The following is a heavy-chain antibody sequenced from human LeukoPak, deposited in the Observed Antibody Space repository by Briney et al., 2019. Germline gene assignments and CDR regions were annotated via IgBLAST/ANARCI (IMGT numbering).Heavy chain of an antibody. D-gene: IGHD3-10*01. V-gene: IGHV1-2*02. CDR2: INPNSGGT. CDR1: AYTFTSYY. Sequence: ASVKLSCKASAYTFTSYYMHWVRQAPGQGLEWMGGINPNSGGTNYAQKFQGRVTMTRDTSISTAYMELSRLRPDDTAVYYCARIDSDYYGSDPSGHGNLVTVSS. J-gene: IGHJ5*02. CDR3: ARIDSDYYGSDP.